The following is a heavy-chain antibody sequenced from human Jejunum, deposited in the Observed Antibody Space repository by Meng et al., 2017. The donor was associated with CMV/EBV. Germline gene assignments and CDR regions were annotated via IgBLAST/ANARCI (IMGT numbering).Heavy chain of an antibody. V-gene: IGHV3-30*04. J-gene: IGHJ6*02. CDR2: ISYDGSTK. CDR1: FFAFSTYA. CDR3: ARMGGLSNSDV. D-gene: IGHD3/OR15-3a*01. Sequence: AASFFAFSTYAMHWVRQAPGKGLEWVAVISYDGSTKYYADSAKDRFTVSRDKSQNTLYLQMNSLRVEDTAMYSCARMGGLSNSDVWGQGTTVTVSS.